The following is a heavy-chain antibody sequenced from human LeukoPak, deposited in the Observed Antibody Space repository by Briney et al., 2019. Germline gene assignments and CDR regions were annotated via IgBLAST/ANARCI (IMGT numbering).Heavy chain of an antibody. V-gene: IGHV3-64*01. J-gene: IGHJ4*02. CDR3: ARSIAVAGRIQLFDY. CDR1: GFTFSSYA. CDR2: ISSNGGST. Sequence: PGGSLRLSSAASGFTFSSYAMHWVRQAPGKGLEYVSAISSNGGSTYYANSVKGRFTISRDNSKNTLYLQMGSLRAEDMAVYYCARSIAVAGRIQLFDYWGQGTLVTVSS. D-gene: IGHD6-19*01.